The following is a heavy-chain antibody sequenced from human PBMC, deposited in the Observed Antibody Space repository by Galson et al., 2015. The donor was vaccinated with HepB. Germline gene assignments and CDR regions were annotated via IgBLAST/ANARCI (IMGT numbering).Heavy chain of an antibody. CDR3: ARSEHYSGSYFSVVGAFDI. J-gene: IGHJ3*02. CDR1: GFTFSSYD. CDR2: IGTAGDT. V-gene: IGHV3-13*01. D-gene: IGHD1-26*01. Sequence: SLRLSCAASGFTFSSYDMHWVRQATGKGLEWVSAIGTAGDTYYPGSVKGRFTISRENAKNSLYLQMNSLRAGDTAVYYCARSEHYSGSYFSVVGAFDIWGQGTMVTVSS.